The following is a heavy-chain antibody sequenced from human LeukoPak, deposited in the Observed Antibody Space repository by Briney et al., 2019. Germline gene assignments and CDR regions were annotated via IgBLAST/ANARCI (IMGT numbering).Heavy chain of an antibody. CDR1: GFTISTYW. CDR3: ARGFLGRYFDWLSFFDY. CDR2: ISSSSSYI. V-gene: IGHV3-21*01. D-gene: IGHD3-9*01. Sequence: GASLRLSCVGSGFTISTYWMSWVRQAPGKGLEWVSSISSSSSYIYYADSVKGRFTISRDNAKNSLYLQMNSLRAEDTAVYYCARGFLGRYFDWLSFFDYWGQGTLVTVSS. J-gene: IGHJ4*02.